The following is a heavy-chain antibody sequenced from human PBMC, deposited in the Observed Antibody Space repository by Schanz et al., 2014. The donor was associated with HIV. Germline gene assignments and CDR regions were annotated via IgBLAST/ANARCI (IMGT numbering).Heavy chain of an antibody. CDR3: ARSSDYYYGMDV. CDR2: IWYDGSNE. J-gene: IGHJ6*02. Sequence: QVQLVESGGGVVQPGRSLRLSCAASGFTFSSYAMHWVRQAPGKGLEWVAVIWYDGSNEYYADSVKGRFTISRDNSKNTLYLQMHSLRAEDTAVYYCARSSDYYYGMDVWGQGTTVTVSS. CDR1: GFTFSSYA. V-gene: IGHV3-33*08.